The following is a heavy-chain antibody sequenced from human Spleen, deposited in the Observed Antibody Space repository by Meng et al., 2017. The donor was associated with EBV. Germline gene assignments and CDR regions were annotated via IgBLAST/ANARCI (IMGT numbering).Heavy chain of an antibody. D-gene: IGHD3-16*01. V-gene: IGHV4-4*02. CDR1: GGSIRSSNW. J-gene: IGHJ4*02. CDR3: ASGGGVDALGDY. Sequence: QGQLQGSGPGLVKPWGTLSLTCAVSGGSIRSSNWWSCVRQPPGKGLEWIGEIYHSGSTNYNPSLKRRVTISVDKSKNQFSLKLRSVTAADTAVYYCASGGGVDALGDYWGQGTLVTVSS. CDR2: IYHSGST.